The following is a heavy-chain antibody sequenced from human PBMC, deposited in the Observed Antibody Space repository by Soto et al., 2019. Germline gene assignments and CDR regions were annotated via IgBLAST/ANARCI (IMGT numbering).Heavy chain of an antibody. CDR2: IIPIFGSA. D-gene: IGHD6-13*01. CDR3: ARGLRGLMAAAGTDLYYYGMDV. Sequence: SVKVSCKASGGTFSSFAISWVRQAPGQGLQWMGGIIPIFGSAAYTQNFQGRVTITADESTTTAYMELSSLRSEDTAVYYCARGLRGLMAAAGTDLYYYGMDVLGQGTTVTVSS. V-gene: IGHV1-69*13. J-gene: IGHJ6*02. CDR1: GGTFSSFA.